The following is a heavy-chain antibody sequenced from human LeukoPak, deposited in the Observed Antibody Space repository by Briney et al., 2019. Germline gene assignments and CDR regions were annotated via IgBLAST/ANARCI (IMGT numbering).Heavy chain of an antibody. CDR2: IYNSGST. CDR1: GYSISSGYY. D-gene: IGHD5-12*01. Sequence: SETLSLTCTVSGYSISSGYYWGWIRQPPGKGLEWIGNIYNSGSTYYNPSLKSRVTISVDTSKNQFSLKLSSVTAADTAVYYCARDGYSGNDGLWGQGTLVTVSS. J-gene: IGHJ4*02. CDR3: ARDGYSGNDGL. V-gene: IGHV4-38-2*02.